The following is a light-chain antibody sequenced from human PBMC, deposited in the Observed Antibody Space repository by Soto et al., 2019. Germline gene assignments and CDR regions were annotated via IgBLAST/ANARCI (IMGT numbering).Light chain of an antibody. CDR1: SSDVGGYNY. CDR2: DVS. V-gene: IGLV2-11*01. J-gene: IGLJ2*01. Sequence: QSALTQPRSVSGSPGQSVTISCTGTSSDVGGYNYVSWYQQHPGKAPKLMICDVSKRPSGVPDRFSGSKSGNTASLTISGLQAEDEADYYCCSYAGSYTVLFGGVTKLTVL. CDR3: CSYAGSYTVL.